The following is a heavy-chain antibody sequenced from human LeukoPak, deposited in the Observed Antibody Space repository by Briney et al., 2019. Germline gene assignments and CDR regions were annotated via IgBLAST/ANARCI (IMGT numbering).Heavy chain of an antibody. Sequence: SETLSLTCTVSGGSISSYYWSWIRQSPGKGLEWIGYIYYSGSTNYNPSLKSRVTISVDTSKNQFSLKLSSVTAADTAVYYCARIGHEDYYFDYWGQGTLVTVSS. CDR3: ARIGHEDYYFDY. CDR2: IYYSGST. J-gene: IGHJ4*02. CDR1: GGSISSYY. V-gene: IGHV4-59*01.